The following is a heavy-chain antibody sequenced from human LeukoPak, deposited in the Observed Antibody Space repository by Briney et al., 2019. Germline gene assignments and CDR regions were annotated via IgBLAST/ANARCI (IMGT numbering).Heavy chain of an antibody. Sequence: SVKGRFTISRDNAKNSLYLQMNSLRAEDTAVYYCAREGGSGYDFFYWGQGTLVTVSS. D-gene: IGHD5-12*01. V-gene: IGHV3-11*06. CDR3: AREGGSGYDFFY. J-gene: IGHJ4*02.